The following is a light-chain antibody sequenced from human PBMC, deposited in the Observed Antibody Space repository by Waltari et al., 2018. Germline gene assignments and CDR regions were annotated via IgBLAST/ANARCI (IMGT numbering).Light chain of an antibody. CDR3: QQYYNTPLT. J-gene: IGKJ4*01. CDR1: QSLLYSSNNKNS. CDR2: WTS. Sequence: DIVMTQSPDPLAVSLGERAAINCKSSQSLLYSSNNKNSLAWYQQKPGQPPKLLIYWTSTRESGVPDRFSGSGSGTDFTLTISSLQAEDVAVYYCQQYYNTPLTFGGGTKVEIK. V-gene: IGKV4-1*01.